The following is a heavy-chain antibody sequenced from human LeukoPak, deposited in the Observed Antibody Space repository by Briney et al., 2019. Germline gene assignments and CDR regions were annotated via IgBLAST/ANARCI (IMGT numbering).Heavy chain of an antibody. J-gene: IGHJ4*02. CDR3: ARGRGADTAMATDY. V-gene: IGHV4-34*01. Sequence: SETLSLTCAVYGGSFSGYYGGWIRQPPGKGLEWFGEINHSGSTNYNPSLKSRVTISVDTSKNQFSLKLSSVTAADTAVYYCARGRGADTAMATDYWGQGTLVTVSS. CDR2: INHSGST. D-gene: IGHD5-18*01. CDR1: GGSFSGYY.